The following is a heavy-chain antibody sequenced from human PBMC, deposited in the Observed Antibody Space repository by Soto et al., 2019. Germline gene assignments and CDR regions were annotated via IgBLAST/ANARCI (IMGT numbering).Heavy chain of an antibody. J-gene: IGHJ4*02. D-gene: IGHD2-15*01. CDR3: SRVGGYSVDYPNFDY. Sequence: PSETLSLTCFVSGSSISPYYWTWIRQPPGKGLEWIGNIYYSGSTNYNPSLKSRVTISVDTSKNQFSLKLTSVTAADTAVYYCSRVGGYSVDYPNFDYWGKGTRVTVSS. CDR1: GSSISPYY. V-gene: IGHV4-59*01. CDR2: IYYSGST.